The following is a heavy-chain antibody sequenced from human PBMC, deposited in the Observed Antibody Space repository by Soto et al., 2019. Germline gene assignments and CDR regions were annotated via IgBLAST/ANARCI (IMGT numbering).Heavy chain of an antibody. V-gene: IGHV1-69*13. D-gene: IGHD6-6*01. CDR3: ARSYSSSSGTNYYFDY. Sequence: SVNVSCKSSGGTFSSYSISWVRQAPGQGLEWMGGIIPIFGTANYAQKFQGRVTITADESTSTAYMELSSLRSEDTAVYYCARSYSSSSGTNYYFDYWGQGTLVTVSS. J-gene: IGHJ4*02. CDR1: GGTFSSYS. CDR2: IIPIFGTA.